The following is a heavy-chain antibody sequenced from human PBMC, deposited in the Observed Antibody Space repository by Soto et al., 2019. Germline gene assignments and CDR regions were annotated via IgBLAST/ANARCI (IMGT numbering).Heavy chain of an antibody. V-gene: IGHV3-30*18. CDR3: AKDVGYCTNGVCYTIDY. Sequence: GGSLRLSCAASGFTFSSYGMHWVRQAPGKGLEWVAVISYDGSNKYYADSVKGRFTISRDNSKNTLYLQMNSLRAEDTAVYYCAKDVGYCTNGVCYTIDYWGQGTLVTVSS. CDR2: ISYDGSNK. D-gene: IGHD2-8*01. J-gene: IGHJ4*02. CDR1: GFTFSSYG.